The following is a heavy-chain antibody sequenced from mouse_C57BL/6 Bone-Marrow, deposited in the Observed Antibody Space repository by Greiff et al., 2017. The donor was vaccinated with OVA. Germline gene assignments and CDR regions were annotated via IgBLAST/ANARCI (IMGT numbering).Heavy chain of an antibody. J-gene: IGHJ3*01. D-gene: IGHD2-4*01. V-gene: IGHV1-64*01. Sequence: QVQLQQSGAELVKPGASVKLSCKASGYTFTSYWMHWVKQRPGQGLEWIGMIHPNSGSTNYNEKFKSKATLTVDKSSSTAYMQLSSLTSEDSAVYYCARGMGLRRSFAYWGQGTLVTVSA. CDR2: IHPNSGST. CDR3: ARGMGLRRSFAY. CDR1: GYTFTSYW.